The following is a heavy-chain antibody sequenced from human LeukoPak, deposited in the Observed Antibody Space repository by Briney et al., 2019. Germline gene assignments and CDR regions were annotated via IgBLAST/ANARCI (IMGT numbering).Heavy chain of an antibody. D-gene: IGHD4-23*01. CDR2: MSPNSDNT. Sequence: GASVEVSCKASGYTFTSYDINWVRQATGQGLEWMGWMSPNSDNTGYAQKFQGRVTFTRDTSISTAYMELRSLTSEDTAVYYCARDSGGSGGGFAPGGQGTLVTVPS. CDR3: ARDSGGSGGGFAP. J-gene: IGHJ5*02. CDR1: GYTFTSYD. V-gene: IGHV1-8*01.